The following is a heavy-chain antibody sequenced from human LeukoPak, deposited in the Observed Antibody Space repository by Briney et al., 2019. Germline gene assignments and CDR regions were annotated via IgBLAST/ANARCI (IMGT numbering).Heavy chain of an antibody. D-gene: IGHD3-10*01. Sequence: SETLSLTCTVSGGSISSSSYYWGWIRQPPGKGLEWIGSIYYSGSTYYNPSLKSRVTISVDTSKNQFSLKLSSVTAADTAVYYCARDPTRFITMVPNWFDPWGQGTLVTVSS. V-gene: IGHV4-39*01. J-gene: IGHJ5*02. CDR1: GGSISSSSYY. CDR2: IYYSGST. CDR3: ARDPTRFITMVPNWFDP.